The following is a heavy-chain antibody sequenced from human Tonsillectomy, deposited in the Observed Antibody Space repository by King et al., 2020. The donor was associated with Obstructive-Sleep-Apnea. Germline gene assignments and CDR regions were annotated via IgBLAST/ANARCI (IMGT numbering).Heavy chain of an antibody. CDR2: ISSSGSYI. CDR3: AGARHHDLNCFDY. D-gene: IGHD1-14*01. J-gene: IGHJ4*02. CDR1: GFTFSSYS. Sequence: VQLVESGGGLVKPGGSLRLSCAASGFTFSSYSMNWVRQAPGKGLEWVSSISSSGSYIYYADSVKGRFTISRDNARNSLYLQMNSLRAEDTAVYYCAGARHHDLNCFDYWGQGTLVTVSS. V-gene: IGHV3-21*01.